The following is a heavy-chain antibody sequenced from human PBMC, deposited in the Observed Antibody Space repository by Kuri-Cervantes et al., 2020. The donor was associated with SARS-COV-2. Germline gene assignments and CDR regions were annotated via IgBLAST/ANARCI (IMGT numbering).Heavy chain of an antibody. V-gene: IGHV4-38-2*01. CDR2: IYTSGST. J-gene: IGHJ3*02. CDR1: GYSISSGYY. D-gene: IGHD3-3*01. Sequence: SQTLSLTCAVSGYSISSGYYWGWIRQPPGKGLEWIGRIYTSGSTNYNPSLKSRVTMSVDTSKNQFSLKLSSVTAADTAVYYCASTTLYDFWSGYYTRGAFDIWGQGTMVTVSS. CDR3: ASTTLYDFWSGYYTRGAFDI.